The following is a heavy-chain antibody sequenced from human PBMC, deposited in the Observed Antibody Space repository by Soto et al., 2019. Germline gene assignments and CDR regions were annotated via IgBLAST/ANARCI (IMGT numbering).Heavy chain of an antibody. CDR3: ARTPPMDSGDKYYFDF. Sequence: SVKVSCKASGGTFSTFGISWVRQAPGQGLEWMGGIIPSFGTANYAQKFQDRVTITADESTSTVYMDLRSLRSEDTAIYYCARTPPMDSGDKYYFDFWGQGALVTVSS. CDR2: IIPSFGTA. D-gene: IGHD3-16*01. CDR1: GGTFSTFG. V-gene: IGHV1-69*13. J-gene: IGHJ4*02.